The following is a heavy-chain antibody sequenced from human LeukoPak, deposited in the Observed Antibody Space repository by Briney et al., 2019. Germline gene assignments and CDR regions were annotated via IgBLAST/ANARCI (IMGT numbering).Heavy chain of an antibody. Sequence: AETLSLTCAEYGEAFRAYFWNWIRQAPGKPLEYIGEINHRGSSHYNPSLKTRVTLSVDTSKKQFSLKLTSVTAADTAVYFCARGSSFDGYCSAGACDAGYYDSWGQGTPVTVSS. V-gene: IGHV4-34*01. CDR3: ARGSSFDGYCSAGACDAGYYDS. CDR2: INHRGSS. J-gene: IGHJ4*02. D-gene: IGHD2-15*01. CDR1: GEAFRAYF.